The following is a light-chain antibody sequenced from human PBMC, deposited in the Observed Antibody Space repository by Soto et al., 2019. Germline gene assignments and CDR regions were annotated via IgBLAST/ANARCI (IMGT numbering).Light chain of an antibody. J-gene: IGKJ5*01. CDR2: GAS. Sequence: EIGLSQSLGTLSVSPGERATLSCRASQSVSSNLAWYQQKPGQAPRLLIYGASTRATGIPARFSGSGSGTEFTLTISSLQSEDFVVYYCHQYDNWPKTFGQGTRLEIK. V-gene: IGKV3-15*01. CDR1: QSVSSN. CDR3: HQYDNWPKT.